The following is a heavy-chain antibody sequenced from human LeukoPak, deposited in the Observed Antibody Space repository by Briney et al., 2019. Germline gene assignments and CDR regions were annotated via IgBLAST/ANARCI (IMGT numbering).Heavy chain of an antibody. V-gene: IGHV4-34*01. CDR3: ARRRCSSTSCYAYRVVVNWFDP. Sequence: SETLSLTCAVYGGSFSGYDWSWIRQPPGKGLEWIGEINHSGSTNYNPSLKSRVTISVDTSKNQFPLKLSSVTAADTAVYYCARRRCSSTSCYAYRVVVNWFDPWGQGTLFTVSS. D-gene: IGHD2-2*01. CDR1: GGSFSGYD. CDR2: INHSGST. J-gene: IGHJ5*02.